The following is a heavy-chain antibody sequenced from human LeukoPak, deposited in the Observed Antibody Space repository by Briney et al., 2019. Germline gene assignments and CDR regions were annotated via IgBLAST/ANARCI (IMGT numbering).Heavy chain of an antibody. CDR3: ATAWLLAGFDM. CDR1: GFTFSSYA. V-gene: IGHV3-30*04. CDR2: ISYDGSNK. J-gene: IGHJ3*02. Sequence: GGSLRLSCAASGFTFSSYAMHWVRQAPGKGLEWVAVISYDGSNKYYADSVKGRFTISRDNSKNTLYLQMNSLRVDDTAVYYCATAWLLAGFDMWGQGTMVTVSS. D-gene: IGHD3-3*02.